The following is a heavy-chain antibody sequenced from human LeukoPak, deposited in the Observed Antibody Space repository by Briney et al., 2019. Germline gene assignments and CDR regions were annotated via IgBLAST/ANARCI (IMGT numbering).Heavy chain of an antibody. D-gene: IGHD3-16*02. V-gene: IGHV3-49*03. CDR3: TTDFLVLDYYDYVWGSYRLDY. J-gene: IGHJ4*02. CDR2: IRSKAYGGTT. Sequence: GGSLRLSCTASGFTFGDYAMSWFRQAPGKGLEWVGFIRSKAYGGTTEYAASVKGRFTISRDDSKSIAYLQMNSLKTEDTAVYYCTTDFLVLDYYDYVWGSYRLDYWGQGTLVTVSS. CDR1: GFTFGDYA.